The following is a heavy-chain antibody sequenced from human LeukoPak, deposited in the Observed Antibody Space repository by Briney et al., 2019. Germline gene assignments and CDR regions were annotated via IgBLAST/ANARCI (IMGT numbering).Heavy chain of an antibody. D-gene: IGHD5-18*01. Sequence: GGSLRLSCAASGFTFSSYWMSWVRQAPGKGLEWVANIKLDGSETNYGDSVKGRFTVSRDNAKNPLFLQMDSLRAEDTAVYYCARGYSYVFYWGQGTLVSVSS. J-gene: IGHJ4*02. CDR2: IKLDGSET. CDR1: GFTFSSYW. CDR3: ARGYSYVFY. V-gene: IGHV3-7*04.